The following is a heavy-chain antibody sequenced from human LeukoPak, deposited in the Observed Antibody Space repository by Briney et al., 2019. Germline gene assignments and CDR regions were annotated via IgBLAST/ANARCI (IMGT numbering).Heavy chain of an antibody. CDR3: AKEVWYSSSWYYFDY. Sequence: GGSLRLSCAASGFTFSSYWMSWVRQAPGKGLEWVSAISGSGGSTYYADSVKGRFTISRDNSKNTLYLQMNSLRAEDTAVYYCAKEVWYSSSWYYFDYWGQGTLVTVSS. CDR1: GFTFSSYW. J-gene: IGHJ4*02. V-gene: IGHV3-23*01. CDR2: ISGSGGST. D-gene: IGHD6-13*01.